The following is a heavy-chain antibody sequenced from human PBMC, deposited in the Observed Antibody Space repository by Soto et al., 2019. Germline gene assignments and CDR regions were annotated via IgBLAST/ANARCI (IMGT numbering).Heavy chain of an antibody. CDR2: FDPEDGET. Sequence: ASVKVSCKVSGYTLTELSMHWVRQAPGKGLEWMGGFDPEDGETIYAQKFQGRVTMTEDTSTDTAYMELSSLRSEDAAVYYCATDLYYYDSESGPNYWGQGTLVTVSS. V-gene: IGHV1-24*01. CDR3: ATDLYYYDSESGPNY. J-gene: IGHJ4*02. D-gene: IGHD3-22*01. CDR1: GYTLTELS.